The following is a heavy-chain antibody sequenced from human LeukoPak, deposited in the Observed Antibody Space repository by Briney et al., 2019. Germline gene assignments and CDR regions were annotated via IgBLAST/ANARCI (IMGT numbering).Heavy chain of an antibody. CDR1: GFTFSDYY. CDR3: ARDRGGWSRYYYGMDV. D-gene: IGHD6-19*01. V-gene: IGHV3-11*06. J-gene: IGHJ6*04. CDR2: ISSSSSYT. Sequence: PGGSLRLSCAASGFTFSDYYMGWIRQAPGKGLEWVSYISSSSSYTNYADSVKGRFTISRDNAKNSLYLQMNSLRAEDTAVYYCARDRGGWSRYYYGMDVWGKGTTVTVSS.